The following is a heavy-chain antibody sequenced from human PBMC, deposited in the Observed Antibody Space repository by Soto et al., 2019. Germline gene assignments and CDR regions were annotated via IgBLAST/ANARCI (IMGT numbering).Heavy chain of an antibody. J-gene: IGHJ4*02. CDR2: ISYDGSNK. V-gene: IGHV3-30*18. Sequence: PGGSLRLSCAASGFTFSSYGMHWVRQAPGKGLEWVAVISYDGSNKYYADSVKGRFTISRDNSKNTLYLQMNSLRAEDTAVYYCAKVLEASHYDSSGYYFDYWGQGTLVTVSS. D-gene: IGHD3-22*01. CDR3: AKVLEASHYDSSGYYFDY. CDR1: GFTFSSYG.